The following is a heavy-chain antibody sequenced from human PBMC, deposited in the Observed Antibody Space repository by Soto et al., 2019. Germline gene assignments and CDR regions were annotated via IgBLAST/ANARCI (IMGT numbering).Heavy chain of an antibody. CDR2: TNSDTKFK. CDR3: SRLQTIAAVVTWSGLDV. CDR1: GFTFITDY. Sequence: PGWSLRLACAASGFTFITDYMPWVRQSPGKGLEWLAYTNSDTKFKNYADSVKGRFTISRDNAKNSLYLQMDSLSVDDTAVYYCSRLQTIAAVVTWSGLDVWGQGTTVTVSS. J-gene: IGHJ6*02. V-gene: IGHV3-11*06. D-gene: IGHD3-3*01.